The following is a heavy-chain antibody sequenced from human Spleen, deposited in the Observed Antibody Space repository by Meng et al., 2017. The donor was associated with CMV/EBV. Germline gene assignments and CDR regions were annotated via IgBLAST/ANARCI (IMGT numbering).Heavy chain of an antibody. CDR1: GFTFDDYA. V-gene: IGHV3-9*01. CDR3: AKDVEYSSSYYFDY. J-gene: IGHJ4*02. D-gene: IGHD6-6*01. Sequence: LSLTCAASGFTFDDYAMHWVRQAPGKGLEWVSGISWNSGNIGYADSVKGRFTISRDNAKNSLYLQMNSLRAEDTALYYCAKDVEYSSSYYFDYWGQGTLVTVSS. CDR2: ISWNSGNI.